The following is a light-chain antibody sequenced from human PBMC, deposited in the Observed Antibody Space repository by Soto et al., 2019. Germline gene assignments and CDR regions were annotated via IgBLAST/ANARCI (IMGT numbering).Light chain of an antibody. CDR3: QQRYSRWT. V-gene: IGKV1-39*01. Sequence: DIQMTQSPSSLSASVGDRVTITCRASQRIGTYLNWYLQKPGKAPQLLIFAATSLQSGVSPRFSGSGSGTDFTLTISSLQPEDFATYDCQQRYSRWTFGPGTKVDIK. CDR2: AAT. J-gene: IGKJ1*01. CDR1: QRIGTY.